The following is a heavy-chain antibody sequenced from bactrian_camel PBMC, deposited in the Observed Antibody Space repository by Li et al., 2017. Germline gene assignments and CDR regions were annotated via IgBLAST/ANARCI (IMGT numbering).Heavy chain of an antibody. D-gene: IGHD1*01. V-gene: IGHV3S55*01. J-gene: IGHJ7*01. CDR1: GYTIRRYA. CDR2: IDSDGAT. Sequence: VESGGGSVQAGGSLRLSCAASGYTIRRYAVAWFRQAPGKEREGVAAIDSDGATVYADSVRGRFTISKDNDENTVYLQMNSLRPEDTGMYYCAAEYEFGACSRNPDGLDYWGKGTQVTVS.